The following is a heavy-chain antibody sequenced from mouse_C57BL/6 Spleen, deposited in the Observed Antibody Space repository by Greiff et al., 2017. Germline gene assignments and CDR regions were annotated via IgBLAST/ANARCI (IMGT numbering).Heavy chain of an antibody. CDR3: TRKGYDGGRAWFAD. J-gene: IGHJ3*01. Sequence: EVKVEESGGGLVQPGGSMKLSCAASGFTFRDAWMDWVRQSPEKGLEWVAEIRNKANNHATYYAESVKGRFTISRYDSKSSVYLQMNSLRAEDAGVYYCTRKGYDGGRAWFADWGKGTLVTVSA. CDR2: IRNKANNHAT. D-gene: IGHD2-2*01. V-gene: IGHV6-6*01. CDR1: GFTFRDAW.